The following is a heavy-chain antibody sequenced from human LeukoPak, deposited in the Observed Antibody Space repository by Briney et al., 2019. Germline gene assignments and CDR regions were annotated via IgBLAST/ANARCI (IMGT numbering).Heavy chain of an antibody. J-gene: IGHJ4*02. D-gene: IGHD3-9*01. CDR1: GYXFTSYG. CDR2: ISAYNDNT. V-gene: IGHV1-18*01. Sequence: ASVKVSCKASGYXFTSYGISWVRRAPGQGLEWMGWISAYNDNTNYAQKLQGRVTMTTDTSTSTAYMELRSLRSDDTAVYYCARVHYDILTGYSYFDYWGQGTLVTVSS. CDR3: ARVHYDILTGYSYFDY.